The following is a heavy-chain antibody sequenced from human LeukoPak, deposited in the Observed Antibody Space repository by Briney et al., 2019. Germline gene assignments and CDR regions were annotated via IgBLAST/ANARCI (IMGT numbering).Heavy chain of an antibody. D-gene: IGHD3-3*01. J-gene: IGHJ6*04. CDR2: FDPEDGET. CDR3: AAANDFWSLMDV. V-gene: IGHV1-24*01. CDR1: GYTLTELS. Sequence: GASVKVSCKASGYTLTELSMHWVRQAPGKGLEWMGGFDPEDGETIYAQKFQGRVTMTEDTSTDTAYMELSSLRSEDTAVYYCAAANDFWSLMDVWGKGTTVTVSS.